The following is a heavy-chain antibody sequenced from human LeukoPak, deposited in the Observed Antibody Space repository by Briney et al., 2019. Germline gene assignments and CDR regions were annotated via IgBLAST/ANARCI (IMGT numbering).Heavy chain of an antibody. Sequence: SEALSLTCAVYGGSFSGYYWSWIRQPPGKGLEWIGEINHSGSTYYNPSLKSRVTISVDTSKNQFSLKLSSVTAADTAVYYCAREGVGGDYWGQGTLVTVSS. CDR1: GGSFSGYY. J-gene: IGHJ4*02. D-gene: IGHD1-26*01. V-gene: IGHV4-34*01. CDR3: AREGVGGDY. CDR2: INHSGST.